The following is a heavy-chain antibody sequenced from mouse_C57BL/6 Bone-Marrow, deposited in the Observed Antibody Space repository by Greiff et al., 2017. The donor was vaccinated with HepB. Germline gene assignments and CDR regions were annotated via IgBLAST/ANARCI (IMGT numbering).Heavy chain of an antibody. D-gene: IGHD2-3*01. J-gene: IGHJ2*01. CDR3: ARSGYDGPSFDY. CDR1: GYSFTSYY. Sequence: QVQLQQSGPELVKPGASVKISCTASGYSFTSYYIHWVKQRPGQGLEWIGWIYPGSGNTKYNEKFKGKATLTADTSSSTAYMPLSSLTSEDSAVYYCARSGYDGPSFDYWGQGTTLTVSS. CDR2: IYPGSGNT. V-gene: IGHV1-66*01.